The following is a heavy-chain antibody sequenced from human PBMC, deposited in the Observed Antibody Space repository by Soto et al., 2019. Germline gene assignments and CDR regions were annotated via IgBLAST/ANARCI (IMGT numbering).Heavy chain of an antibody. CDR2: ISSSSSYT. CDR1: GFTFSDYY. D-gene: IGHD2-8*01. Sequence: GGSLRLSCAAPGFTFSDYYMSWIRQAPGKGLEWVSYISSSSSYTNYADSVKGRFTISRDNAKSSLYLQMNSLRAEDTAVYYCARDGVTNWFDPWGQGTLVTVSS. CDR3: ARDGVTNWFDP. V-gene: IGHV3-11*06. J-gene: IGHJ5*02.